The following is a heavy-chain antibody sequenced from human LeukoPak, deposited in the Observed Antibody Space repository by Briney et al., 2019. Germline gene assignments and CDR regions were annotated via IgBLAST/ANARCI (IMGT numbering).Heavy chain of an antibody. J-gene: IGHJ4*02. V-gene: IGHV3-33*01. D-gene: IGHD3-10*01. CDR1: GFTFSSYG. Sequence: PGGSLRLSCAASGFTFSSYGMHWLRQAPGKGLEWVAVIWYDGSNKYYTDSVKGRFTISRDNSKNTLYLEVNSLRAEDTAVYYCARDRGGYFDYWGQGTLVTVST. CDR3: ARDRGGYFDY. CDR2: IWYDGSNK.